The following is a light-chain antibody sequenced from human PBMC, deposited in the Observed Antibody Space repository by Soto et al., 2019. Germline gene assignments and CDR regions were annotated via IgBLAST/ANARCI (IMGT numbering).Light chain of an antibody. CDR1: QSISNY. V-gene: IGKV1-39*01. CDR3: QQTYSAPRT. J-gene: IGKJ3*01. CDR2: AAS. Sequence: DVQMTQYPSSLSASVGDGVTITCRASQSISNYLNWYQYRPGKAPQLLIYAASNLQTGAPSRFSGSGAVTDFTLTISSLQPEDFATYYCQQTYSAPRTFGPGTKVDIK.